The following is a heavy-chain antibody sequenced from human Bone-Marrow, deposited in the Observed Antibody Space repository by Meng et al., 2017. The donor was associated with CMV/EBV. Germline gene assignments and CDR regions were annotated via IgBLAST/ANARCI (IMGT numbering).Heavy chain of an antibody. CDR3: ARGEAGTHFDN. Sequence: GESLKISCVASGFTFSADGMHWVRQPPGKGLQWVAFIRYDGSHQYYEDSVKGRFTISRDNSRNTLYLQMNSLRTDDTAVYYCARGEAGTHFDNWGQGTLVTASS. CDR1: GFTFSADG. CDR2: IRYDGSHQ. J-gene: IGHJ4*02. V-gene: IGHV3-30*02. D-gene: IGHD6-13*01.